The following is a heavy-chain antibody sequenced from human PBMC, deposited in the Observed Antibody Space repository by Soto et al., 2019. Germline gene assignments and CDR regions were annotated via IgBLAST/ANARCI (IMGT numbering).Heavy chain of an antibody. CDR1: GGSISSRSYY. Sequence: QLQLQESGPGLVKPSETLSLTCTVSGGSISSRSYYWGWIRQPPGKGLEWIGSTHHSGTNYYTPSLKSRVTISVDTSKNQFSLKLSSVTAADTAVYYCARQTTVFAPGCFDNWGQGTLVTVSS. D-gene: IGHD4-17*01. V-gene: IGHV4-39*01. CDR2: THHSGTN. J-gene: IGHJ4*02. CDR3: ARQTTVFAPGCFDN.